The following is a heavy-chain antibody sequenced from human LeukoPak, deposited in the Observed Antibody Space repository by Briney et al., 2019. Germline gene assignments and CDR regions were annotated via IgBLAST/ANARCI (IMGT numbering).Heavy chain of an antibody. CDR2: INPNSGGT. CDR3: ARDRVGANSNGDAFDI. CDR1: GYTFTVYY. J-gene: IGHJ3*02. D-gene: IGHD1-26*01. Sequence: GASVKVSCTASGYTFTVYYMHWVRQAPGQGLEWMGWINPNSGGTNYAQKFQGWVTMTRDTSISTAYMELSRLRSDDTAVYYCARDRVGANSNGDAFDIWGQGTMVTVSS. V-gene: IGHV1-2*04.